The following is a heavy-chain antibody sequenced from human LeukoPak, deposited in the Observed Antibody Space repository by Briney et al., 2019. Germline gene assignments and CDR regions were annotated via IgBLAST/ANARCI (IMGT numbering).Heavy chain of an antibody. D-gene: IGHD3-3*01. CDR2: MSGNTGTT. Sequence: ASVKVSCKASGYTFTTYGITCVRQAPGQGLKWMGRMSGNTGTTNYAQKFQGRVTMTTDTSTSTAYMELRSLTSDDTAIYYCAIEYVTIFGVKLYYFDYWGQGTLVTVSS. CDR1: GYTFTTYG. V-gene: IGHV1-18*01. CDR3: AIEYVTIFGVKLYYFDY. J-gene: IGHJ4*02.